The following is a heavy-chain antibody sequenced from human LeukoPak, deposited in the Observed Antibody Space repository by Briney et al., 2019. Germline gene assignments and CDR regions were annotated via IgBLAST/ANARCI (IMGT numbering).Heavy chain of an antibody. CDR3: ASSVAGPFDY. J-gene: IGHJ4*02. CDR1: GFTFSSYG. Sequence: GGSLRLSCAASGFTFSSYGMHWVRQAPGKGLEWVAFIRYDGSNKYYADSVKGRFTISRDNSKNTLYPQMNSLRAEDTAVYYCASSVAGPFDYWGQGTLVTVSS. V-gene: IGHV3-30*02. CDR2: IRYDGSNK. D-gene: IGHD6-19*01.